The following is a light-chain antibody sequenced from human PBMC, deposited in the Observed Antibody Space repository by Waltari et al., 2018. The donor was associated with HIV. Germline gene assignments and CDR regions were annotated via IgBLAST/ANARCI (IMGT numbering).Light chain of an antibody. CDR1: QSISSW. CDR2: KAS. J-gene: IGKJ4*01. CDR3: QQYKSYPLT. V-gene: IGKV1-5*03. Sequence: DIQMTQSPSTLSASVGDRVTITSRASQSISSWLAWYQQKPGKAPKLLIYKASSLESGVPSRFSGSGSGTEFALTISSLQPDDFATYYGQQYKSYPLTFGGGTKVEIK.